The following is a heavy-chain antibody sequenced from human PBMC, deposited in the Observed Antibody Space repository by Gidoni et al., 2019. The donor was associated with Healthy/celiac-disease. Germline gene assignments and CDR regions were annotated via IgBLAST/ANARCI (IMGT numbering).Heavy chain of an antibody. D-gene: IGHD6-19*01. CDR1: GFTFSSYG. CDR3: AKDPLYSSGWYSFDY. J-gene: IGHJ4*02. Sequence: QVQLVESGGGVVQPGRSLRLSCAASGFTFSSYGMHWVRQAPGKGLEWVAVISYDGSNKYYADSVKGRFTISRDNSKNTLYLQMNSLRAEDTAVYYCAKDPLYSSGWYSFDYWGQGTLVTVSS. CDR2: ISYDGSNK. V-gene: IGHV3-30*18.